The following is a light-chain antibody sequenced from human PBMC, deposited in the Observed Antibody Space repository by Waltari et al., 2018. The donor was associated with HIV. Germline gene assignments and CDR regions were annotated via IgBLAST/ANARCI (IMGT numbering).Light chain of an antibody. J-gene: IGLJ3*02. Sequence: QLVLTQSPSASASLGASVKLTCTLSSGHSTYAIAWHQQQPEKGPRYLMKVNSDGSHSKGYGIPDRFSGSSSGSGRYLIIPSLQSEDEADYYCQTWGTGIRVFGGGTKLTGL. V-gene: IGLV4-69*01. CDR2: VNSDGSH. CDR3: QTWGTGIRV. CDR1: SGHSTYA.